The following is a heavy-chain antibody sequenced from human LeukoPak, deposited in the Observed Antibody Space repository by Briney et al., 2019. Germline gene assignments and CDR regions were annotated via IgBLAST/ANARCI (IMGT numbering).Heavy chain of an antibody. CDR3: AKSGARGTRGNYFDY. V-gene: IGHV3-23*01. D-gene: IGHD3-10*01. J-gene: IGHJ4*02. Sequence: GGSLRLSCAASGFTFSSYAMSWVRQAPGKGLEWVSAISGSGGSTYYADSVKGRFTISRDNSKNTLYLQMNSLRAEDTAVYYCAKSGARGTRGNYFDYWGQGTLVTVSS. CDR1: GFTFSSYA. CDR2: ISGSGGST.